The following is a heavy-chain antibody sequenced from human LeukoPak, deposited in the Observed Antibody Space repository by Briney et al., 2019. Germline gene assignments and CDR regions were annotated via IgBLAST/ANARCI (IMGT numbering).Heavy chain of an antibody. D-gene: IGHD3-3*01. V-gene: IGHV3-7*01. CDR2: IKQDGSEK. Sequence: PGESLRLSCAVSGFTFTKACMSWVRQAPGKGLEWVANIKQDGSEKYYVDSVKGRFTISRDNAKNSLCLQMNSLRAEDTAVYYCARDEIGTQRITIFGVLNYYYYGMDVWGQGTTVTASS. CDR1: GFTFTKAC. J-gene: IGHJ6*02. CDR3: ARDEIGTQRITIFGVLNYYYYGMDV.